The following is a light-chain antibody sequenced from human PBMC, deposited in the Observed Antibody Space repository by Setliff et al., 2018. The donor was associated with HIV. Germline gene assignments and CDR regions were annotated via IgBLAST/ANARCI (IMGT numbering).Light chain of an antibody. CDR1: SSNIGAGYD. J-gene: IGLJ1*01. CDR2: SNS. V-gene: IGLV1-40*01. CDR3: QSYDSSLSGYV. Sequence: VLTQPPSVSGAPGQRVTISCTGSSSNIGAGYDVHWYQQLPGTAPKLLIYSNSNRPSGVPDRFSGSKSGTSASLAITGLQAEDEADYYCQSYDSSLSGYVFGTGTKVT.